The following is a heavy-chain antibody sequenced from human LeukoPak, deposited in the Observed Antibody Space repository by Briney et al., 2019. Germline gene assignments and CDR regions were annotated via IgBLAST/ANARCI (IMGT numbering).Heavy chain of an antibody. V-gene: IGHV1-46*03. CDR1: GYTFTSYY. J-gene: IGHJ4*02. Sequence: GASVKVSCKASGYTFTSYYMHWVRQAPGQGLEWMGIINPSGGSTSYAQKFQGRVTMTRDTSTSTVYMELSSLRSEDTAVYYCARGGDYYGSGSYYQNDYFDYWGQGTLVTVSS. D-gene: IGHD3-10*01. CDR2: INPSGGST. CDR3: ARGGDYYGSGSYYQNDYFDY.